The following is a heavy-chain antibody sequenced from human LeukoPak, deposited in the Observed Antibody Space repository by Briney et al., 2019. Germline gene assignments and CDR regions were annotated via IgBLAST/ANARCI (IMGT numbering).Heavy chain of an antibody. D-gene: IGHD6-13*01. CDR2: INHSGST. Sequence: SETLSLTCAVYGGSFSGYYWSWIRQPPGKGLEWIGEINHSGSTNYNPSLKSRVTISVDTSKNQFSLKLSSVTAADTAVYFCARDLSESAAGTGWFDPWGQGTLVTVSS. CDR1: GGSFSGYY. J-gene: IGHJ5*02. V-gene: IGHV4-34*01. CDR3: ARDLSESAAGTGWFDP.